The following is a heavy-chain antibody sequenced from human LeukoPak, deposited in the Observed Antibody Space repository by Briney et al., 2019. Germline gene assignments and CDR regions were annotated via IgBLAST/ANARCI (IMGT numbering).Heavy chain of an antibody. J-gene: IGHJ4*02. CDR2: ITTGDGNT. D-gene: IGHD7-27*01. CDR3: AKDGGLWVSAHWGDS. V-gene: IGHV3-23*01. CDR1: GFTFRSFA. Sequence: GGSLRLSCVVSGFTFRSFAMTWVRQAPGKGLKWVSTITTGDGNTYYADSVKGRFTVSRDDSKNTLYLQMNSLRAEDTAVYYCAKDGGLWVSAHWGDSWGRGTLVTVSS.